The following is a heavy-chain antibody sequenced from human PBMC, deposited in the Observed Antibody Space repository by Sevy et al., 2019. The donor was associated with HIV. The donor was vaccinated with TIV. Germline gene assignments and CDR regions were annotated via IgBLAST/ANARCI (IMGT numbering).Heavy chain of an antibody. D-gene: IGHD6-13*01. Sequence: GGSQRLSCAVSGFTFSTYSMTWVRQAPGKGLEWVSSISSSSNYIYYPDSVKGRFTISRDNAKNSLYLQMNSLRAEDTAVYYCASEKEQLVLWPYYGMDVWGQGTTVTVSS. J-gene: IGHJ6*02. V-gene: IGHV3-21*01. CDR1: GFTFSTYS. CDR2: ISSSSNYI. CDR3: ASEKEQLVLWPYYGMDV.